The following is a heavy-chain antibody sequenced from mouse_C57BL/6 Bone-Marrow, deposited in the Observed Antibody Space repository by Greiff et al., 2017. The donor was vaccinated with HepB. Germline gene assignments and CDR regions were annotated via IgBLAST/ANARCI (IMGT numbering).Heavy chain of an antibody. D-gene: IGHD2-5*01. V-gene: IGHV7-3*01. Sequence: EVQGVESGGGLVQPGGSLSLSCAASGFTFTDYYMSWVRQPPGKALEWLGFIRNKANGYTTEYSASVKGRFTISRDNSQSILYLQMNALRAEDSATYYCARVIVTTSYYYAMDYWGQGTSGTVSS. CDR2: IRNKANGYTT. CDR3: ARVIVTTSYYYAMDY. J-gene: IGHJ4*01. CDR1: GFTFTDYY.